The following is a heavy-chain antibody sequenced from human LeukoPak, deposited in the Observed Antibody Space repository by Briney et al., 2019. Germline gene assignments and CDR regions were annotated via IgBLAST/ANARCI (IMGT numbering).Heavy chain of an antibody. Sequence: GGSLRLSCAASGFTFSSYSMNWVRQAPGKGLEWVSSISSSSSYIYYADSVKGRFTISRDNAKNSLYLQMNSLRAEDTAVYYCAREDTAMVPTTYWGQGTLVTVSS. V-gene: IGHV3-21*01. CDR1: GFTFSSYS. D-gene: IGHD5-18*01. CDR2: ISSSSSYI. J-gene: IGHJ4*02. CDR3: AREDTAMVPTTY.